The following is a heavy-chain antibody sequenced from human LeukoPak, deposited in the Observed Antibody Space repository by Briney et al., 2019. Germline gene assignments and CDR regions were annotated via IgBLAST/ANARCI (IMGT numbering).Heavy chain of an antibody. J-gene: IGHJ4*02. CDR3: ACEVFNWNQGAFDY. CDR1: GFTFDDYG. D-gene: IGHD1-20*01. CDR2: INWNGGST. V-gene: IGHV3-20*04. Sequence: GGSLRLSCAASGFTFDDYGMSWVRHPPGKGLEWVSGINWNGGSTGYADSVKGRFTISRDNAKNSLYLQMNSLRAEDTALYYCACEVFNWNQGAFDYWGQGTLVTVSS.